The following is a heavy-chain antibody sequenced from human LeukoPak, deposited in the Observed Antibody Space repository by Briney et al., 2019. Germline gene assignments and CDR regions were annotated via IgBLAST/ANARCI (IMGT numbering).Heavy chain of an antibody. J-gene: IGHJ3*02. CDR3: ARVTSSRGASDI. Sequence: SGGSLRLSCAASGFTFSTYWMHWVRQAPGKGLVWVSRINSDGSNTNYADSVKGRFTISRDNAKNTLYVQMNSLRGEDTAVYYCARVTSSRGASDIWGQGTMVIVSS. D-gene: IGHD6-13*01. CDR1: GFTFSTYW. CDR2: INSDGSNT. V-gene: IGHV3-74*01.